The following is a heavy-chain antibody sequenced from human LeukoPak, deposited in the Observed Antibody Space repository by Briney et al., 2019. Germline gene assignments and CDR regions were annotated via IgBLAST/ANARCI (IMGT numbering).Heavy chain of an antibody. CDR1: GFSFSRYW. CDR3: ARDTPLNHIVVVPAVEGGFDY. CDR2: IKFDGNEK. J-gene: IGHJ4*02. Sequence: GGSLRLSCTASGFSFSRYWLSWVRQAPGKGLGWVANIKFDGNEKYYVDSVKGRFTISRDNAKNSLYLQMNSLRAEDTAVYYCARDTPLNHIVVVPAVEGGFDYWGQGTLVTVSS. V-gene: IGHV3-7*01. D-gene: IGHD2-2*01.